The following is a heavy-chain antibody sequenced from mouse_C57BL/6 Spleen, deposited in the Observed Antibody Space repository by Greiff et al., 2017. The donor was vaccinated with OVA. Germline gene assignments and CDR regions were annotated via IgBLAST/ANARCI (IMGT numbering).Heavy chain of an antibody. CDR1: GYTFTRYW. CDR3: ARGIYYDYVFDY. J-gene: IGHJ2*01. Sequence: QVQLQQSGPELVKPGASVKLSCKASGYTFTRYWMHWVKQRPGQGLEWIGVIDPSDSYTNYNQKFKGKATLTVDTSSSTAYMQLSSLTSEDSAVYYCARGIYYDYVFDYWGQGTTLTVSS. V-gene: IGHV1-59*01. D-gene: IGHD2-4*01. CDR2: IDPSDSYT.